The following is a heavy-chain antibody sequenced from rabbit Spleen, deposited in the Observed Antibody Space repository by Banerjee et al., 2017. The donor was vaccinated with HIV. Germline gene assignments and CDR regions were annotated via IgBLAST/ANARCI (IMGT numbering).Heavy chain of an antibody. V-gene: IGHV1S40*01. CDR1: GFSFSSNW. CDR2: IDTSDGDT. CDR3: ARNYVNAFDP. Sequence: QSLEESGGDLVKPGGTLTLTCTVSGFSFSSNWICWVRQAPGKGLEWIACIDTSDGDTDYANWPKGRFTISKTSSTTVTLQMTSLTAADTATYFCARNYVNAFDPWGQGTLVTV. D-gene: IGHD1-1*01. J-gene: IGHJ2*01.